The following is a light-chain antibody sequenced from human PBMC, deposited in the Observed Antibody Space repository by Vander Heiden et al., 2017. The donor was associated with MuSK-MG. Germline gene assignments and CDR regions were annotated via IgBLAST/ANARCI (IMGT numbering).Light chain of an antibody. Sequence: DIQMTQSPSSLSASVGDRVTITCRASQSISSYLNWYQQKPGKAPKLLIYAASSLQSGVPSRFSASGSGTDFTLTISSLQPEDFATYYCQQSYSTPFTFGHGTKVDIK. J-gene: IGKJ3*01. CDR2: AAS. CDR1: QSISSY. V-gene: IGKV1-39*01. CDR3: QQSYSTPFT.